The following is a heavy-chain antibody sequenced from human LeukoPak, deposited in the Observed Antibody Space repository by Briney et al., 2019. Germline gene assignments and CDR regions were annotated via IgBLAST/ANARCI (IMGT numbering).Heavy chain of an antibody. J-gene: IGHJ4*02. D-gene: IGHD6-13*01. CDR2: INWNGGST. CDR3: ARGSKQQPFDY. Sequence: PGGSLRLSCAASGFTFDDYGMSWVRHAPGKGLEWVSGINWNGGSTGYADSVKGRFTISRDNAKNSLYLQMNSLRAEDTALYHCARGSKQQPFDYWGQGTLVTVSS. CDR1: GFTFDDYG. V-gene: IGHV3-20*01.